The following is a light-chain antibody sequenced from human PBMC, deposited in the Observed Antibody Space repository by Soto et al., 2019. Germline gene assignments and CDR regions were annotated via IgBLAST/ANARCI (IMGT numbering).Light chain of an antibody. J-gene: IGKJ1*01. CDR2: GAS. CDR3: QQYNSYDMWS. V-gene: IGKV1-5*01. CDR1: QGISKW. Sequence: DIQMTQSPSTLSASVGDRVTNTCRASQGISKWLAWYQQKPGKAPKLLIYGASSLESGVPSRFSGSGSGTEFTLTISSLQPDDFATYFCQQYNSYDMWSFGQGT.